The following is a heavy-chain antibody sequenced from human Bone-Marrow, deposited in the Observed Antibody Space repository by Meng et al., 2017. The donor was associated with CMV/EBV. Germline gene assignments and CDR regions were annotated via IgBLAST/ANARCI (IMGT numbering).Heavy chain of an antibody. J-gene: IGHJ4*02. CDR3: ARGFITMVRGVEEAFDY. D-gene: IGHD3-10*01. V-gene: IGHV4-59*11. CDR1: GGSISGHY. CDR2: IYYSGST. Sequence: SETLSLTCTVSGGSISGHYWSWIRQPPGKGLEWIGYIYYSGSTNYNPSLKSRVSISVDTSKNQFSLKLSSVTAADTAVYYCARGFITMVRGVEEAFDYWGQGTLVTVSS.